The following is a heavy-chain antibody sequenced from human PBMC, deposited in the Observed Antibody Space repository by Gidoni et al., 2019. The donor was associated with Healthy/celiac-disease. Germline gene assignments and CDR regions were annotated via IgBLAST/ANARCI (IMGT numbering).Heavy chain of an antibody. V-gene: IGHV2-5*02. Sequence: QITLKESGPTLVKPTQTLTLTCTFSGFSLSTSGVGVGWIRQPPGKALEWLALIYWDDDKRYSPSLKSRLTITKDTSKNQVVLTMTNMDPVDTATYYCAHKYDFWSGYYTRGGFDYWGQGTLVTVSS. D-gene: IGHD3-3*01. CDR3: AHKYDFWSGYYTRGGFDY. CDR2: IYWDDDK. CDR1: GFSLSTSGVG. J-gene: IGHJ4*02.